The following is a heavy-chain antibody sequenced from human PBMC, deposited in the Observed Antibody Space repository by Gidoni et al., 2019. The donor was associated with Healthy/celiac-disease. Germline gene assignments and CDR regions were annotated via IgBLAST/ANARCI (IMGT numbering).Heavy chain of an antibody. Sequence: QVQLQQWGAGLLKPSETLSLTCAVYGGSFSGYYWSWIRQPPGKGLEWIGEINHSGSTNYNPSLKSRVTISVDTSKNQFSLKLSSVTAADTAVYYCARYSGSYRDFDYWGQGTLVTVSS. J-gene: IGHJ4*02. V-gene: IGHV4-34*01. CDR2: INHSGST. CDR3: ARYSGSYRDFDY. CDR1: GGSFSGYY. D-gene: IGHD1-26*01.